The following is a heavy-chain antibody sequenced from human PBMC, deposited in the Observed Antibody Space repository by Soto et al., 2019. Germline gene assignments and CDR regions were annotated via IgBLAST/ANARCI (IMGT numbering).Heavy chain of an antibody. CDR3: VRGIATGQLDP. CDR2: INPDNGNT. D-gene: IGHD2-15*01. V-gene: IGHV1-3*01. J-gene: IGHJ5*02. Sequence: ASVKVSCKASGYTFTRYTMNWVRQAPGQRLEWMGWINPDNGNTKSSQKFQDRVIITRDTSASTAYMDLSSLRSEDTAVYYCVRGIATGQLDPWGQGTLVTVSS. CDR1: GYTFTRYT.